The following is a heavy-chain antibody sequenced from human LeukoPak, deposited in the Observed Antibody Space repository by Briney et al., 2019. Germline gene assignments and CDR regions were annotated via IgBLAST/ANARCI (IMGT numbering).Heavy chain of an antibody. CDR2: IFHSGST. CDR3: ARSAFGDYSFDY. CDR1: GGSISSYY. Sequence: SETLSLTCTVSGGSISSYYWGWIRQPPGKGLEWIGYIFHSGSTNSNPSLKSRVTISVDTSKNQFSLKLSSVTVADTAVYYCARSAFGDYSFDYWGQGTLVTVSS. V-gene: IGHV4-59*01. J-gene: IGHJ4*02. D-gene: IGHD3-16*01.